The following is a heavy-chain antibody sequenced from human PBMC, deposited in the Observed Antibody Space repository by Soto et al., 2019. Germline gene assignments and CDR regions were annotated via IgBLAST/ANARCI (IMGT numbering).Heavy chain of an antibody. CDR2: IYYSGST. Sequence: QVQLQESGPGLVKPSETLSLTCTVSGGSVSSGSYYWSWIRQPPGKGLEWIGYIYYSGSTNYNPSLRSRVTIPVDTANNQISLKLSSVTAADTAVYYCARETRYYDFWSGYPSDYYYGMDVWGQGTTVTVSS. CDR1: GGSVSSGSYY. V-gene: IGHV4-61*01. CDR3: ARETRYYDFWSGYPSDYYYGMDV. D-gene: IGHD3-3*01. J-gene: IGHJ6*02.